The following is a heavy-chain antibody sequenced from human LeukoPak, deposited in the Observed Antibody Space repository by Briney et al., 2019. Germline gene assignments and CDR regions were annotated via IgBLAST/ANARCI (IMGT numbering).Heavy chain of an antibody. CDR2: ISYDGSNK. CDR1: GFTFSSCA. D-gene: IGHD3-3*01. V-gene: IGHV3-30-3*01. J-gene: IGHJ4*02. CDR3: ARDPPYYDFWSGYFDY. Sequence: GGSLRLSCAASGFTFSSCAMHWVRQAPGKGLEWVAVISYDGSNKYSADSVKGRFTISRDNSKNTLYLQMSSLRAEDTAVYYCARDPPYYDFWSGYFDYWGQGTLVTVSS.